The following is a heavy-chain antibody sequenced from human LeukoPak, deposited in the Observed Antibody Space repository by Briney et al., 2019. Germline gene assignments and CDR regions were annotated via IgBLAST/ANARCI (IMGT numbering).Heavy chain of an antibody. V-gene: IGHV4-59*01. CDR3: ARGAPIAVAGNFDY. D-gene: IGHD6-19*01. CDR2: IYYSGST. Sequence: SETLSLTCTVSGGSISSYYWNWIRQPPGKGLEWIGYIYYSGSTNYNPSLKSRVTISVDTSKNQFSLKLSSVTAADTAVYYCARGAPIAVAGNFDYWGQGTLVTVSS. J-gene: IGHJ4*02. CDR1: GGSISSYY.